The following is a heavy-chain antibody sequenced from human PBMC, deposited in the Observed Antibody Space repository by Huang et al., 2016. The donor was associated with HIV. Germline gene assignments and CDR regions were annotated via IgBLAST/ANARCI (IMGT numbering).Heavy chain of an antibody. Sequence: QIQLMQSGPELKQPGASVKVSCKASGYHFTRYGITWVRQAPGQGPEWMGWIGASSGEREYAQNVQGRVTLTTDTSTNIAYMELRSRRSDDTAKYYCARDPKYHRIGYYRQRRGIDIWGQGTMVIVSS. D-gene: IGHD3-22*01. V-gene: IGHV1-18*01. J-gene: IGHJ3*02. CDR1: GYHFTRYG. CDR3: ARDPKYHRIGYYRQRRGIDI. CDR2: IGASSGER.